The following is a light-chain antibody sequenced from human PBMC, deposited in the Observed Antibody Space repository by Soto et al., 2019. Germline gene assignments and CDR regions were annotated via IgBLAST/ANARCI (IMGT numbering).Light chain of an antibody. Sequence: DIQVTQSPSSLSASVGDRVTITCRASQNMSTYLTWYQQRPGKPPKLLIHTASTLQSGVPSRFSGSGSGTDFTLTISSLQPEDFATYYCQRTYSILNSFGEGTKLEIK. CDR3: QRTYSILNS. V-gene: IGKV1-39*01. CDR2: TAS. J-gene: IGKJ2*03. CDR1: QNMSTY.